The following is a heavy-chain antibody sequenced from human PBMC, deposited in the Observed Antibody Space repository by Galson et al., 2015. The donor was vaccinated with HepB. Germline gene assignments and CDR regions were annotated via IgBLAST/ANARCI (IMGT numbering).Heavy chain of an antibody. CDR2: TYYRSKWST. CDR3: ARASSGNFDY. J-gene: IGHJ4*03. CDR1: GDSVSTNSAY. V-gene: IGHV6-1*01. Sequence: CAISGDSVSTNSAYWNWIRQSPSRGLEWLGRTYYRSKWSTDYALSMRGRIIINPDTSKNQFSLQLNSVTPEDTAMYYCARASSGNFDYWDQGTLVTVSS.